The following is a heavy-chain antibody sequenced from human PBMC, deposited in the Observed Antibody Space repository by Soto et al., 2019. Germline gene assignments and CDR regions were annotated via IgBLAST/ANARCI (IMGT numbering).Heavy chain of an antibody. D-gene: IGHD6-19*01. CDR2: ISYDGSNK. V-gene: IGHV3-30*18. J-gene: IGHJ4*02. Sequence: GGSLRLSCAASGFTFSSYGMHWVRQAPGKGLEWVAVISYDGSNKYYADSVKGRFTISRDNSKNTLYLQMNSLRAEDTAVYYCAQGSIAVAGTFDYWGQGTLVTVSS. CDR3: AQGSIAVAGTFDY. CDR1: GFTFSSYG.